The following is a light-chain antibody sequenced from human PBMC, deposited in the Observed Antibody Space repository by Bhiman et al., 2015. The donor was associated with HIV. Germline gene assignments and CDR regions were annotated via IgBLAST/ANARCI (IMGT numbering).Light chain of an antibody. Sequence: QSALTQPPSASGSPGQSVAISCTGTTSDFGGYNYVSWYQQHPGKAPKLMIYEVNKRPSGVPDRFSGSKSGNTASLTVSGLQAEDEAHYYCSSYTTSSTYVFGAGTKVTVL. V-gene: IGLV2-8*01. J-gene: IGLJ1*01. CDR2: EVN. CDR3: SSYTTSSTYV. CDR1: TSDFGGYNY.